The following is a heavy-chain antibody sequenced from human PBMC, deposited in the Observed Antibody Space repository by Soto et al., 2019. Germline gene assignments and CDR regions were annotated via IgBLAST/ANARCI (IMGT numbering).Heavy chain of an antibody. Sequence: HPGGSLRLSCAASGFTFSIYSMNWVRQAPGKGLEWFSYITSDTLTIKYTDSVKGRFTISRDNAKNSVYLQMNSLRDEDTAVYFCARSVEGHFDYWGQGTVVTVSS. CDR3: ARSVEGHFDY. J-gene: IGHJ4*02. V-gene: IGHV3-48*02. CDR1: GFTFSIYS. D-gene: IGHD6-19*01. CDR2: ITSDTLTI.